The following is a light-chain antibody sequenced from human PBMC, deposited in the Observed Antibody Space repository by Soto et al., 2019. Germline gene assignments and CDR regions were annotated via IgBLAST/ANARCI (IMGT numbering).Light chain of an antibody. CDR1: PTISSW. Sequence: DSQMTQSPSTLSGSAGDRVTLTCRASPTISSWLAWYQQKPGQAPKLLIYKASTVTSGVPSRFSGSGSGTESTLIISSPQADVFANYCCQRYNGYSVAFGRGTKVELK. CDR3: QRYNGYSVA. CDR2: KAS. V-gene: IGKV1-5*03. J-gene: IGKJ1*01.